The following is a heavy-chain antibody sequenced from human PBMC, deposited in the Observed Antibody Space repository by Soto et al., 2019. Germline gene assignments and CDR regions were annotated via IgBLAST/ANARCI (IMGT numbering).Heavy chain of an antibody. D-gene: IGHD2-21*02. J-gene: IGHJ6*02. CDR3: ARVCGGDCHYGMDV. Sequence: PSETPSLTCTVSGGSIGSGGYYWGGIRQHPGKGLEWIGYIYYSGSTYYNPSLKSRVTISVDTSKNQFSLKLSSVTAADTAVYYCARVCGGDCHYGMDVWGQGTTVTVSS. V-gene: IGHV4-31*03. CDR1: GGSIGSGGYY. CDR2: IYYSGST.